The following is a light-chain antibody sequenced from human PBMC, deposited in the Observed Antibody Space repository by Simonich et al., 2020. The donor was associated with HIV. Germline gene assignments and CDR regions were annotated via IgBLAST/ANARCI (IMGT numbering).Light chain of an antibody. V-gene: IGKV1-9*01. J-gene: IGKJ4*01. CDR2: RAS. CDR1: QGIASY. CDR3: QHLNSFLPLT. Sequence: DIQMTQSPSSLSASVGDRVTITCRASQGIASYLAWYQQKPGNAPKLLIYRASTLQSGVPSRFSGSGSGTEFTLTISSLQPEDFATYYCQHLNSFLPLTFGGGTKVEIK.